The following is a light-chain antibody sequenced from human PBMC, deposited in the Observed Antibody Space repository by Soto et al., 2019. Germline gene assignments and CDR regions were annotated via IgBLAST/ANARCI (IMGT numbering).Light chain of an antibody. V-gene: IGKV3-20*01. CDR1: QSVSSSY. J-gene: IGKJ1*01. Sequence: EIVLTQSPGTLSLSPGERATLSCRASQSVSSSYLAWYQQKPGQAPRLLIYGASSRATGIPDRFSGSGSGTDFTFTISRLEPEDFAVYYCQQYDSSPLTFGQGTKVDIK. CDR3: QQYDSSPLT. CDR2: GAS.